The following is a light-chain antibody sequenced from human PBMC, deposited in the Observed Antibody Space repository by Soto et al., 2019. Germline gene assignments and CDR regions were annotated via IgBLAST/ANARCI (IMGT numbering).Light chain of an antibody. CDR1: QSVSSGF. V-gene: IGKV3-20*01. CDR3: QQYGSSPWP. J-gene: IGKJ1*01. CDR2: GAS. Sequence: EIVLTHSTGTLSLSPGERATLSCRASQSVSSGFLAWYQQKPGQAPRLLIYGASSRATGIPDRFSGSGSGTDFTLTISRLEPEDFAVYYCQQYGSSPWPFGQGTKVDIK.